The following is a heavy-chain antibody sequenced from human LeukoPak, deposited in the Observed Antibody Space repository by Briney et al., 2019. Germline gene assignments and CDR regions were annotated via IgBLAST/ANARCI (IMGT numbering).Heavy chain of an antibody. CDR1: GFTFSSYD. V-gene: IGHV3-30-3*01. Sequence: LAGRSLRLSCAASGFTFSSYDMHWVRLAPGKGLEWVALISYDGSKRYYADSGKGRFTISRDNSKNTLYLQMNSLRAEDTAVYYCARGSYSSGWTPGYWGQGTLVTVSS. D-gene: IGHD6-19*01. J-gene: IGHJ4*02. CDR2: ISYDGSKR. CDR3: ARGSYSSGWTPGY.